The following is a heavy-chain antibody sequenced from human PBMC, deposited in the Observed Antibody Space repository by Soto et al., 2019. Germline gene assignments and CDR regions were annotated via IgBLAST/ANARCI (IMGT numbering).Heavy chain of an antibody. D-gene: IGHD6-19*01. V-gene: IGHV3-7*01. CDR2: IKLDGSEK. Sequence: PGGSLRLFCAASGFTFSSYWMSWVRQAPGKGLEWVANIKLDGSEKYYVDSVKVRFTLSRDNAKNSLQLQMSSLRAEDTAIYFCARGGYSNVWIYDSWGQGT. CDR3: ARGGYSNVWIYDS. J-gene: IGHJ5*01. CDR1: GFTFSSYW.